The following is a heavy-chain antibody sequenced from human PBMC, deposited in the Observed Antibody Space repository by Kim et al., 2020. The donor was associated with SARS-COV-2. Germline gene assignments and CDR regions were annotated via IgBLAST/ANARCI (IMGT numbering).Heavy chain of an antibody. V-gene: IGHV1-69*13. CDR1: GGTFSSYA. CDR2: IIPIFGTA. D-gene: IGHD2-15*01. J-gene: IGHJ6*02. Sequence: SVKVSCKASGGTFSSYAISWVRQAPGQGLEWMGGIIPIFGTANYAQKFQGRVTITADESTSTAYMELSSLRSEDTAVYYCANNAGVVVVAASSERYYYYYGMDVWGQGTTVTVSS. CDR3: ANNAGVVVVAASSERYYYYYGMDV.